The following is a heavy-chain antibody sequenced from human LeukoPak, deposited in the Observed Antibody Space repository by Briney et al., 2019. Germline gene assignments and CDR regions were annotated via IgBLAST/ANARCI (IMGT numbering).Heavy chain of an antibody. J-gene: IGHJ4*02. CDR2: TNPNSGGT. D-gene: IGHD2-2*01. CDR3: ARGGEVCSSTSCYRGHEY. V-gene: IGHV1-2*02. CDR1: GYTFTGYY. Sequence: ASVKVSCKASGYTFTGYYIHWVRQAPGQGLVWMGWTNPNSGGTEFAQKFQGRVTMTRDTSISTAYMELSRLRPDDTAVYYCARGGEVCSSTSCYRGHEYWGQGTLVTVSS.